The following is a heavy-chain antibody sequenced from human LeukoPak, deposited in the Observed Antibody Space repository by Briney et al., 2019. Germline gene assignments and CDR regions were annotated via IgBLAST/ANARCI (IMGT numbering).Heavy chain of an antibody. Sequence: GGSLRLSCAASGFTFSSYAMPWVRQAPGKGLEWVAVISYDGSNKYYADSVKGRFTISRDNSKNTLYLQMNSLRAEDTAVYYCARGGYYYDSSGSSQYYYYGMDVWGQGTTVTVSS. CDR2: ISYDGSNK. CDR1: GFTFSSYA. D-gene: IGHD3-22*01. J-gene: IGHJ6*02. CDR3: ARGGYYYDSSGSSQYYYYGMDV. V-gene: IGHV3-30-3*01.